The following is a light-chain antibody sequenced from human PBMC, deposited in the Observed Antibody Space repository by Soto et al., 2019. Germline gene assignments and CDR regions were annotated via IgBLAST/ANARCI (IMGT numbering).Light chain of an antibody. V-gene: IGLV1-44*01. CDR2: SDN. J-gene: IGLJ2*01. Sequence: QSVLTQPPSASGTPGQRVTISCSGSSSNIGSNTVNWYQQLPGTAHKLLIYSDNQRPSGVPDRFSGSKSGTSASLAISGLQSEDEADYYCATWDDSLNMVFGGGTKLTV. CDR3: ATWDDSLNMV. CDR1: SSNIGSNT.